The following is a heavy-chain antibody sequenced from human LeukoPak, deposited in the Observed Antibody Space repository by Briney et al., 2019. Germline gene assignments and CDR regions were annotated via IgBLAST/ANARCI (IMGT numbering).Heavy chain of an antibody. D-gene: IGHD3-3*01. V-gene: IGHV4-59*01. CDR2: IYYSGST. CDR1: GGSISSYY. Sequence: SETLSLTCTVSGGSISSYYWSWIRQPPGKGLEWIGYIYYSGSTNYNPSLKSRVTISVDTSKNQFSLKLSSVTAADTAVYYCARASTYYDFWSGYNYYYMDVWGKGTTVTVSS. J-gene: IGHJ6*03. CDR3: ARASTYYDFWSGYNYYYMDV.